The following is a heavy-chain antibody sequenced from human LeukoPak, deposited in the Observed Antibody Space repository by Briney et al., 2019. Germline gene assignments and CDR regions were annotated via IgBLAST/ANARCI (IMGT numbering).Heavy chain of an antibody. D-gene: IGHD1-1*01. CDR3: ARAGGAWSTTHYYYYMDV. Sequence: SGGSLRLSCAASGFPFSGYPMYWVRQGPGKGLEWVAFISYVEGDVLYADSVKGRFTISRDDSKNTLYLQMNSLRPEDSAVFYCARAGGAWSTTHYYYYMDVWGNGTTVTVSS. J-gene: IGHJ6*03. CDR1: GFPFSGYP. CDR2: ISYVEGDV. V-gene: IGHV3-30*01.